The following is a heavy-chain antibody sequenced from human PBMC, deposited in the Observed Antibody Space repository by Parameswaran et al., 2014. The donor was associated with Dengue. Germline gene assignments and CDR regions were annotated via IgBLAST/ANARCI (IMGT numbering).Heavy chain of an antibody. CDR3: ARSWAGGDIVPMNYYYGMDV. J-gene: IGHJ6*02. V-gene: IGHV4-39*01. CDR2: IYYSGST. Sequence: VRQAPGKGLEWIGSIYYSGSTYYNPSLKSRVTISVDTSKNQFSLKLSSVTAADTAVYYCARSWAGGDIVPMNYYYGMDVWGQGTTVTVSS. D-gene: IGHD2-8*01.